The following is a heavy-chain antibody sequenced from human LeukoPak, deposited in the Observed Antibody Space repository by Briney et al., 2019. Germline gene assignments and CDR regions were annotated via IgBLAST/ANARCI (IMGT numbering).Heavy chain of an antibody. CDR2: MNPNSGNT. CDR1: GYTFTSYD. J-gene: IGHJ3*02. CDR3: ARDLRGSRPAFDI. V-gene: IGHV1-8*01. Sequence: ASVKVSCKASGYTFTSYDINWVRQATGQGLEWMGWMNPNSGNTGYAQKFQGRATMTRNTSISTAYMELSSLRSEDTAVYYCARDLRGSRPAFDIWGQGTMVTVSS. D-gene: IGHD2-15*01.